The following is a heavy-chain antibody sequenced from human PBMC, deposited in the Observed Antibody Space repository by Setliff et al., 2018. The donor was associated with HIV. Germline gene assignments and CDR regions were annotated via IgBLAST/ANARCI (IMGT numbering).Heavy chain of an antibody. J-gene: IGHJ5*02. CDR1: GFTFSSYT. CDR2: INDDGNKK. Sequence: GGSLRLSCAASGFTFSSYTMNWVRQAPGKGLEWVANINDDGNKKYYVGSVRGRFTISRDNAKNSLYLHMNSLRVDDTAVYYCAAVSSRTNPVYGVISTRFDPWGQGTLVTVSS. V-gene: IGHV3-7*03. D-gene: IGHD2-8*01. CDR3: AAVSSRTNPVYGVISTRFDP.